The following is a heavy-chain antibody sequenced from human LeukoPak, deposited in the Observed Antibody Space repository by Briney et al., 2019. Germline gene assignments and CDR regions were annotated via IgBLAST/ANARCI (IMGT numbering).Heavy chain of an antibody. CDR2: IIPIFGTT. V-gene: IGHV1-69*13. Sequence: SVKVSCKASGGTFSSYTISWVRQAPGQGLEWMGGIIPIFGTTTYAQKFQGRVTITADESTSTAYMELSSLRSEDTAVYYCARGRYYGDYFDYYYYMDVWGKGTTVTVSS. CDR1: GGTFSSYT. CDR3: ARGRYYGDYFDYYYYMDV. D-gene: IGHD4-17*01. J-gene: IGHJ6*03.